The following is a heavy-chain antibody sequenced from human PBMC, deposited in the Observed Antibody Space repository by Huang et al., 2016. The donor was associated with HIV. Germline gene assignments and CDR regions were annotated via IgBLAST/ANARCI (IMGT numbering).Heavy chain of an antibody. J-gene: IGHJ4*02. Sequence: QVQLVQSGAEVKKPGSSVKLSCQSSGGGSSSYAISWVQQARGQGLEWMGGIIPIFGTTDYAPRFQGRVTITADESTNTAYIELSSLEYDDTALYYCARSGPRWGLATIWTLVYWGQGTLVTVSS. CDR1: GGGSSSYA. CDR2: IIPIFGTT. CDR3: ARSGPRWGLATIWTLVY. V-gene: IGHV1-69*13. D-gene: IGHD5-12*01.